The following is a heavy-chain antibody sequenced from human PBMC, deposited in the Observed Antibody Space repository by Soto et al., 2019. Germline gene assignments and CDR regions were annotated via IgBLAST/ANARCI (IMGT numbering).Heavy chain of an antibody. J-gene: IGHJ6*02. CDR2: ISYDGSNK. D-gene: IGHD3-10*01. Sequence: LRLSCAASGFTFSSYGMHWVRQAPGKGLEWVAVISYDGSNKYYADSVKGRFTISRDNSKNTLYLQMNSLRAEDTAVYYCAKDRLLWFGELFPSANYYGMDVWGQGTTVTVSS. CDR1: GFTFSSYG. V-gene: IGHV3-30*18. CDR3: AKDRLLWFGELFPSANYYGMDV.